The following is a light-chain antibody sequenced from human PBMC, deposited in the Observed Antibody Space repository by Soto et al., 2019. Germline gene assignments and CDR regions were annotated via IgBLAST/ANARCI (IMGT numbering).Light chain of an antibody. CDR1: QSVSGSH. CDR3: QQYGSSPLT. J-gene: IGKJ4*01. Sequence: EIVLTQSPGTLSLSPGERATLSCRASQSVSGSHLAWYQQKPGQAPRLLIYGASSRATGIPDRFSGSGSGTDFTLTISRLEPEDFAVYYCQQYGSSPLTFGRGTKVEIK. V-gene: IGKV3-20*01. CDR2: GAS.